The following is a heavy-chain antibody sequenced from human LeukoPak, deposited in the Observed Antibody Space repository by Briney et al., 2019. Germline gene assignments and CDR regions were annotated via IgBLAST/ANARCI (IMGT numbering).Heavy chain of an antibody. D-gene: IGHD1-1*01. Sequence: PGGSLRLSCAASGFTFSSYAMSWVRQAPGKGLEWVSSISSSSYIYYADSVKGRFTISRDNAKNSLYLQMNSLRAEDTAVYYCARLDSTGTTRWFDPWGQGTLVTVSS. CDR2: ISSSSYI. J-gene: IGHJ5*02. V-gene: IGHV3-21*01. CDR1: GFTFSSYA. CDR3: ARLDSTGTTRWFDP.